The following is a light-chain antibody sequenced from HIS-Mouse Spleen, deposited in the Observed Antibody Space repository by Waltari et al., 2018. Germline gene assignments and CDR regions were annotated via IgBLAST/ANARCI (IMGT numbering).Light chain of an antibody. CDR2: DVS. CDR1: SSHVGGYHY. Sequence: QSALTQPRSVSGSPGQSGNISCTGTSSHVGGYHYVSWYQQHPGKAPKLMIYDVSKRPSGVPDRFSGSKSGNTASLTISGLQAEDEADYYCCSYAGSYRVFGTGTKVTVL. J-gene: IGLJ1*01. V-gene: IGLV2-11*01. CDR3: CSYAGSYRV.